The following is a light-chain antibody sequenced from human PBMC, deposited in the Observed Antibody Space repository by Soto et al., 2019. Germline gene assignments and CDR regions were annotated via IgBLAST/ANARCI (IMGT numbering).Light chain of an antibody. V-gene: IGLV1-40*01. CDR2: GNT. CDR3: QSYDSSRSDYVV. J-gene: IGLJ2*01. CDR1: SSNIGAGYD. Sequence: QSVLTQPPSVSGAPGQRVTISCTGSSSNIGAGYDVHWYQHLPGTAPKLLIYGNTNRPSGVPDRFSGSKSGTSASLAITGLQAEDEADYYCQSYDSSRSDYVVFGGGTKLTVL.